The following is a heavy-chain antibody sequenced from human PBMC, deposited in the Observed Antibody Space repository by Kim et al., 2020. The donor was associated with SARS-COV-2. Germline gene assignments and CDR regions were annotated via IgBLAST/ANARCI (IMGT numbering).Heavy chain of an antibody. Sequence: SETLSLTCTVSGGSISSYYWSWIRQPPGKGLEWIGYMYYSGSTNYNPSLKSRVTISVDTSKNQFSLKLSSVTAADTAAYYCARIGLGYCSSTSCYVRAF. CDR2: MYYSGST. V-gene: IGHV4-59*13. J-gene: IGHJ3*01. D-gene: IGHD2-2*01. CDR1: GGSISSYY. CDR3: ARIGLGYCSSTSCYVRAF.